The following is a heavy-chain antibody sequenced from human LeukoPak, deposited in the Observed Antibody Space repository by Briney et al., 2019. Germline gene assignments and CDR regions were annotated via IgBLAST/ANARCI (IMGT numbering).Heavy chain of an antibody. CDR3: ARGRGVRGKYYYYYYMVV. Sequence: SETLSLTCAVYGGSFSGYYWSWIRQPPGKGLEWIGEINHSGSTNYNPSLKSRVTISVDTSKNQFSLKLSSVTAADTAVYYCARGRGVRGKYYYYYYMVVWGKGTTVTVSS. J-gene: IGHJ6*03. D-gene: IGHD3-10*01. V-gene: IGHV4-34*01. CDR2: INHSGST. CDR1: GGSFSGYY.